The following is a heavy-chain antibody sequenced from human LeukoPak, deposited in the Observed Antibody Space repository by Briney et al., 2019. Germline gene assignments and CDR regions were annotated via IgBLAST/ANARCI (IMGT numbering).Heavy chain of an antibody. CDR1: GFTFSSYS. Sequence: GGSLRLSCAASGFTFSSYSVIWARQAPGKGLEWVSYVSSSGTTTYYADSVKGRFTISRDNAEDSLYLQMNSLRDEDTAVYFCVRDRDYAFDFWGQGTMVTVSS. J-gene: IGHJ3*01. CDR2: VSSSGTTT. CDR3: VRDRDYAFDF. V-gene: IGHV3-48*02.